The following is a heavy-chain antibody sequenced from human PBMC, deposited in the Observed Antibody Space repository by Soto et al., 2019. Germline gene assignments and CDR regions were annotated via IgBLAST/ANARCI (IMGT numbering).Heavy chain of an antibody. CDR3: VKCGSVCRPGPDF. V-gene: IGHV3-23*01. J-gene: IGHJ4*02. D-gene: IGHD3-10*01. CDR1: GFIFSNHD. Sequence: EVQLLESGGGLVQPGGSLRLSCAATGFIFSNHDMGWVRQAPGKGLEWVSAISMSGANPYYADSVKGRFTTSRDNYRNSMDLQISSRRAEETVTYYCVKCGSVCRPGPDFWGQGTLVTVSS. CDR2: ISMSGANP.